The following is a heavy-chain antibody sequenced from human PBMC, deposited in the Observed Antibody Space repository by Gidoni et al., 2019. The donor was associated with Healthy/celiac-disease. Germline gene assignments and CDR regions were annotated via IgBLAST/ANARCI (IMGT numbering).Heavy chain of an antibody. J-gene: IGHJ4*02. Sequence: EVPLLESGGGLVQPGGSLRLPCAASGFTFSSYAMIWVRQAPGKGLEWVSAISGSGGSTYYADSVKGRFTISRDNSKNTLYLQMNSLRAEDTAVYYCAKGGSHYYDFWSGYYRASGCFDYWGQGTLVTVSS. CDR2: ISGSGGST. CDR3: AKGGSHYYDFWSGYYRASGCFDY. D-gene: IGHD3-3*01. CDR1: GFTFSSYA. V-gene: IGHV3-23*01.